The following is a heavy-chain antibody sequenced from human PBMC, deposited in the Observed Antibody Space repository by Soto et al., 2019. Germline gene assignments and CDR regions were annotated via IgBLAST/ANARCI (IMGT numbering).Heavy chain of an antibody. CDR2: IYYLGNT. V-gene: IGHV4-39*01. Sequence: PSETLSLTCTVSGGSIRSSSSYWGWVRQPPGKGLEWVGSIYYLGNTYYNPSLGSRATISVDTSKNQFSLNLRSVTAADTAVFYCAGLYPYASSGYHLNFWGKGTLVIVSS. D-gene: IGHD3-22*01. CDR1: GGSIRSSSSY. J-gene: IGHJ4*02. CDR3: AGLYPYASSGYHLNF.